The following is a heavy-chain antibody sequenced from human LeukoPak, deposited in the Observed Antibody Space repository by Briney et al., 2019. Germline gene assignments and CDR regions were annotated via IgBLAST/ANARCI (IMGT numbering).Heavy chain of an antibody. Sequence: GGSLTLSCAASGFTDSSNYMIGVRQARGKGLEWGSVIYSGGSTYYADSVKGRFTISRDNSKNTLYLRMNSLRAEDTAVYYCARSSSNGDYYYYMDVWGKGTTVTTSS. D-gene: IGHD4-17*01. V-gene: IGHV3-53*01. J-gene: IGHJ6*03. CDR2: IYSGGST. CDR3: ARSSSNGDYYYYMDV. CDR1: GFTDSSNY.